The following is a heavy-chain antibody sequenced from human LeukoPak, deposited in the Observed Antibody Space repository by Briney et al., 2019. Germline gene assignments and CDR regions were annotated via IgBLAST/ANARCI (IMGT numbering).Heavy chain of an antibody. J-gene: IGHJ4*02. CDR3: TTGIRGD. V-gene: IGHV3-15*07. Sequence: GGSLRLSCAASGFIVTNAWMNWVRQAPGKGLEWVGRIQSKTDGGKTDYAAPVKGRFTISRDDSKNTLYLQMNSLKTEDTAIYYCTTGIRGDWGQGTLVTVPS. CDR2: IQSKTDGGKT. CDR1: GFIVTNAW. D-gene: IGHD3-3*02.